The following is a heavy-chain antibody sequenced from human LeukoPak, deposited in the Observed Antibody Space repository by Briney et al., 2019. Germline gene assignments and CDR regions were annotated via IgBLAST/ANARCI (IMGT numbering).Heavy chain of an antibody. CDR1: GASITSTYW. CDR2: IHDSGTT. J-gene: IGHJ4*02. V-gene: IGHV4-4*02. CDR3: ARSGYSFLVDS. D-gene: IGHD5-18*01. Sequence: SGTLSLTCAVSGASITSTYWSTWVRQPPGKGLEWIGEIHDSGTTYYNPSLRSRVTISVDTSKNQFSLNLSSVTAADTAVYFCARSGYSFLVDSWGQGTLVTVSS.